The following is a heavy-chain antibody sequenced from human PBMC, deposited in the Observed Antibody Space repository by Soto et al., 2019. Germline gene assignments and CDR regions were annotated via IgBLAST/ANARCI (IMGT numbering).Heavy chain of an antibody. CDR2: ISSSGSTI. V-gene: IGHV3-48*03. D-gene: IGHD6-13*01. CDR3: ARDPNSSSWYDYYYYGMDV. J-gene: IGHJ6*02. Sequence: LSLSCAASGFTFSSYEMNWVRQAPGKGLEWVSYISSSGSTIYYADSVKGRFTISRDNAKNSLYLQMNSLRAEDTAVYYCARDPNSSSWYDYYYYGMDVWGQGTTVTVSS. CDR1: GFTFSSYE.